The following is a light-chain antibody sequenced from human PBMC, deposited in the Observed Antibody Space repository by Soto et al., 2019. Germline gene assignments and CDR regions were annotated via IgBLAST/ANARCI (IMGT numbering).Light chain of an antibody. CDR1: SSNIESHS. CDR2: EDS. Sequence: QSALTQPPSVSAAPGQKVTISCSGTSSNIESHSVSWYQRLPGTAPKLLIYEDSVRPSGIPDRFSGSKSGTSATLGITGLQPGDEGDYYCGAWDTSLSAGVFGGGTQLTVL. CDR3: GAWDTSLSAGV. J-gene: IGLJ7*01. V-gene: IGLV1-51*02.